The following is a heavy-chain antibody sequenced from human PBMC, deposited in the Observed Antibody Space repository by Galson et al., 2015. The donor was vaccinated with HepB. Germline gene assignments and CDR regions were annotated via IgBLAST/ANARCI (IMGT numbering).Heavy chain of an antibody. Sequence: SLRLSCAASGFTFGSYSMNWVRQAPGKGLEWVSSISSSSSYIYYADSVKGRFTISRDNAKNSLYLQMNSLRAEDTAVYYCARRIVVVPAAMADAFDIWGQGTMVTVSS. V-gene: IGHV3-21*01. CDR2: ISSSSSYI. D-gene: IGHD2-2*01. J-gene: IGHJ3*02. CDR3: ARRIVVVPAAMADAFDI. CDR1: GFTFGSYS.